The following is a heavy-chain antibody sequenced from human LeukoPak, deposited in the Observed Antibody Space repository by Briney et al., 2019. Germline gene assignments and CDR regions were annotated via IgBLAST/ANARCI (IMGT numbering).Heavy chain of an antibody. J-gene: IGHJ4*02. V-gene: IGHV1-2*02. CDR1: GYTFTGYY. CDR2: INPNSGGT. D-gene: IGHD2-2*01. CDR3: ARAFYCSSPSCYFDY. Sequence: ASVKVSCKASGYTFTGYYMHWVRQAPGQGLEWMGWINPNSGGTNYAQKFQGRVTMTRDTSISTAYMELSRLRSDDTAVYYCARAFYCSSPSCYFDYWGQGTLVTVSS.